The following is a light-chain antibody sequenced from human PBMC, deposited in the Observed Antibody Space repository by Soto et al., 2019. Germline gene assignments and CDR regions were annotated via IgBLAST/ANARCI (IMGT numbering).Light chain of an antibody. CDR1: TIGSKS. CDR3: QVWDSSSDHVV. J-gene: IGLJ2*01. V-gene: IGLV3-21*02. Sequence: SYELTQPPSVSVAPGQTARITCGGNTIGSKSVHWYQQKPGQAPVLVVYDDSDRPSGIPERFSGSNSGNTATLTISMVEAGDEADYYCQVWDSSSDHVVFGGGTKLTVL. CDR2: DDS.